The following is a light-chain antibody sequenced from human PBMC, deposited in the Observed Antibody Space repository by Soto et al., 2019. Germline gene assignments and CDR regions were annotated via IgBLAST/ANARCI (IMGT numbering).Light chain of an antibody. Sequence: EIVMTQSPATLSVSPGERATLSCRASQSVSSNLAWYQQKSGQAPRLLIYGASTRATGIPARFSGSGSGTEFTLTISSLQSEDFAVYYCQQHNNWPRTFGQGTKLEIK. J-gene: IGKJ2*01. CDR3: QQHNNWPRT. V-gene: IGKV3-15*01. CDR1: QSVSSN. CDR2: GAS.